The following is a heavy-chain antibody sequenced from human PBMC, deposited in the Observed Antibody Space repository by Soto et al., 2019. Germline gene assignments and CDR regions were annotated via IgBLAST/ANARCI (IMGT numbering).Heavy chain of an antibody. J-gene: IGHJ3*02. D-gene: IGHD4-17*01. Sequence: PGGSLRLSCVPSGFTFSTYAMSWVRQPPGKGLEWVSALTPSGGETFYADSVKGRFTISRDNSMNALYLQMNSLRIEDTAVYYCAHPRGYGVFDAYDIWGQGTMVTVSS. CDR2: LTPSGGET. CDR3: AHPRGYGVFDAYDI. V-gene: IGHV3-23*01. CDR1: GFTFSTYA.